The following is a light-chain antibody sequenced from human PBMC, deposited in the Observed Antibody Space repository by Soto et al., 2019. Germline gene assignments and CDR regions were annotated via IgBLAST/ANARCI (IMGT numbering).Light chain of an antibody. CDR3: QQANSFPLT. CDR1: QNIYNN. V-gene: IGKV3-15*01. CDR2: RAS. Sequence: IVMTHSPATLSVSPWERATLSCRASQNIYNNIAWYQHRPGQAPRLLIYRASTRATGVPARFSGSGFETEYTLTISSLQPEDFATYYCQQANSFPLTFGGGTKVDIK. J-gene: IGKJ4*01.